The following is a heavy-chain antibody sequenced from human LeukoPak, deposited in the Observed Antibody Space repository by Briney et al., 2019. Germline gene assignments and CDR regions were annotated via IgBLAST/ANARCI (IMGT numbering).Heavy chain of an antibody. D-gene: IGHD3-22*01. J-gene: IGHJ4*02. CDR2: IIPIFGTA. CDR3: ARAFSSGRRFDY. V-gene: IGHV1-69*05. CDR1: GGTFSSYA. Sequence: SVKVSCKASGGTFSSYAISWVRQAPGQGLEWMGGIIPIFGTANYAQKFQGRVTMTRDTSTSTVDMELSSLRSEDTAVYYCARAFSSGRRFDYWGQGTLVTVSS.